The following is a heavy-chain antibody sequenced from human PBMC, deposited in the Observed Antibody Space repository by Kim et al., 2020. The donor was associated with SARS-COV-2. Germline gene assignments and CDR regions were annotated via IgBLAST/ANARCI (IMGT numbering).Heavy chain of an antibody. CDR3: ARGVSSAWTLRAWFDP. CDR2: VDHSGTT. CDR1: GASISSSSC. D-gene: IGHD3-22*01. Sequence: SETLSLTCVVSGASISSSSCWSWVRQPPGMGLEWIGEVDHSGTTSYNVSLKNRVSILVDKSKNQFSLRLTSVSAADTAVYYCARGVSSAWTLRAWFDPWG. V-gene: IGHV4-4*02. J-gene: IGHJ5*02.